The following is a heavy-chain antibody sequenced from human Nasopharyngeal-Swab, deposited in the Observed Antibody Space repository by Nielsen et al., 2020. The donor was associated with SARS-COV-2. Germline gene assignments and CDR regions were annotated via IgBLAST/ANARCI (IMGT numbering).Heavy chain of an antibody. J-gene: IGHJ6*02. CDR2: ISSSSSDI. D-gene: IGHD2-2*01. CDR3: AAPYRYCSSTRCTYYYYGMDV. CDR1: GFTFSSYT. Sequence: GGSLRLSCTASGFTFSSYTMNWVRQAPGKGLEWVSSISSSSSDIYYADSVKGRFTISRDNAKNSLYLQMDSLRAEDTAVYYCAAPYRYCSSTRCTYYYYGMDVWGQGTTVTVSS. V-gene: IGHV3-21*06.